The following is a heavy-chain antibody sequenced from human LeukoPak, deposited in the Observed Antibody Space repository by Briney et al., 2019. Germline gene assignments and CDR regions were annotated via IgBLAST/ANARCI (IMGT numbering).Heavy chain of an antibody. D-gene: IGHD5-12*01. CDR3: ARGRYSGYDSGWFDF. J-gene: IGHJ5*01. CDR1: GFSFSNYA. CDR2: ISYDGSNE. V-gene: IGHV3-30-3*01. Sequence: GRSLRLSCAASGFSFSNYALHWVRQAPGKGPDWVAAISYDGSNEYYRDSVKGRFTISRDNSKNTLYLQMNSLRVEDTAIYYCARGRYSGYDSGWFDFWGQGTLVTVSS.